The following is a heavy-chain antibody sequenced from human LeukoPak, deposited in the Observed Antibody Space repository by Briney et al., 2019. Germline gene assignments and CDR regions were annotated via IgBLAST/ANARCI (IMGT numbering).Heavy chain of an antibody. V-gene: IGHV4-34*01. Sequence: SETLSLTCAVYGGSFSGYYWSWIRQPPGKGLEWIGEINHSGSTNYNPSLKSRVTISVDTSKNQFSLKLSSVTAADTALYCCARLATMVRGGHWSQGTLVTVSS. D-gene: IGHD3-10*01. CDR2: INHSGST. CDR1: GGSFSGYY. J-gene: IGHJ4*02. CDR3: ARLATMVRGGH.